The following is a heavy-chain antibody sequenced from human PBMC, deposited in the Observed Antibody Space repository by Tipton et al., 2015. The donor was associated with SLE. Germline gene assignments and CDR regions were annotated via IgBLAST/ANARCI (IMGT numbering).Heavy chain of an antibody. Sequence: TLSLTCTVSGGSISSSSYYWGWIRQPPGKGLEWIGYIYYSGSTNYNPSLKSRVTISVDTSKNQFSLKLSSVTAADTAVYYRARGGSSTWYESYYYYYMDVWGKGTTVTVSS. CDR1: GGSISSSSYY. CDR3: ARGGSSTWYESYYYYYMDV. V-gene: IGHV4-61*05. D-gene: IGHD6-13*01. J-gene: IGHJ6*03. CDR2: IYYSGST.